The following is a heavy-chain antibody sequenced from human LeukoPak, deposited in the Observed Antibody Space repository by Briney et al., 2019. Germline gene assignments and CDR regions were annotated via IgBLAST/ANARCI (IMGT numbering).Heavy chain of an antibody. Sequence: GGSLRLSCAASGFTFRTYSMNWVRQAPGKGLEWVSTISSTSIYIYYADSVKGRSTISRDNAGNSLYLQMNSLTVEDTAVYYCAKQQQVSGEFDYWGQGTLVTVSS. D-gene: IGHD6-13*01. V-gene: IGHV3-21*01. CDR1: GFTFRTYS. J-gene: IGHJ4*02. CDR2: ISSTSIYI. CDR3: AKQQQVSGEFDY.